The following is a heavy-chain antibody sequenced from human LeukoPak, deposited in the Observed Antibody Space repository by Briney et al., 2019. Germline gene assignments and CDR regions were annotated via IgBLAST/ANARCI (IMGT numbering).Heavy chain of an antibody. Sequence: GGSLRLSCAASGFTFTSSAMSWVRQAPGKGLEWVSAISTGGGTTYYADSVKGRFTISRDNSKNTVYLQVNSLRAEDTAVYYCAKSGYTPEYFDLWGRGTLVTVSS. V-gene: IGHV3-23*01. CDR2: ISTGGGTT. CDR3: AKSGYTPEYFDL. D-gene: IGHD3-22*01. J-gene: IGHJ2*01. CDR1: GFTFTSSA.